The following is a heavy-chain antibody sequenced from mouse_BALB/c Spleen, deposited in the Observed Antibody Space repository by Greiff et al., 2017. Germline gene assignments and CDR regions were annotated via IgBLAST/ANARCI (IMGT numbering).Heavy chain of an antibody. Sequence: EVMLVESGGGLVQPGGSRKLSCAASGFTFSSFGMHWVRQAPEKGLEWVAYISSGSSTIYYADTVKGRFTISRDNPKNTLFLQMTSLRSEDTAMYYCARSPGTGAMDYWGQGTSVTVSS. CDR1: GFTFSSFG. CDR2: ISSGSSTI. V-gene: IGHV5-17*02. J-gene: IGHJ4*01. CDR3: ARSPGTGAMDY. D-gene: IGHD3-3*01.